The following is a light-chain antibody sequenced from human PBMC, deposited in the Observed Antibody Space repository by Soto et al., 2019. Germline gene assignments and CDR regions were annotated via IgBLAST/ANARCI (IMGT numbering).Light chain of an antibody. J-gene: IGKJ2*01. CDR1: QSISSY. V-gene: IGKV1-39*01. Sequence: DIQMTQSPSTLATSVGDRVTITCRASQSISSYLNWYQEKPGKAPKLLIYAASRLQSGVPSRFSGSGYGTDFTLTISSLQPEDFAIYYCQQTYSMSYTFGQGTKVEIK. CDR3: QQTYSMSYT. CDR2: AAS.